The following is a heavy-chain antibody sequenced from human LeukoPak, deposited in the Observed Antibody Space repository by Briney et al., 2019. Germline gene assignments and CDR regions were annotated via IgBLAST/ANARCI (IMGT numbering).Heavy chain of an antibody. Sequence: ASVKVSCKASGGTFSSYAISWVRQAPGQGLEWMGGIIPIFGTANYAQKFQGRVTITADKSTSTAYMELSSLRSEDTAVYYCARDHPWFGLLMLGKEAFDYWGQGTLVTVSS. J-gene: IGHJ4*02. CDR1: GGTFSSYA. V-gene: IGHV1-69*06. D-gene: IGHD3-10*01. CDR2: IIPIFGTA. CDR3: ARDHPWFGLLMLGKEAFDY.